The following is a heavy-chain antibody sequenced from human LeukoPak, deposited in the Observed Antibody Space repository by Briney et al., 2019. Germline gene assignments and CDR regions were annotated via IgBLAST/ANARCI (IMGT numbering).Heavy chain of an antibody. CDR3: ARDGSRGSRRDGGFDY. J-gene: IGHJ4*02. CDR1: GGSISSGGYY. CDR2: IYYSGST. D-gene: IGHD2-15*01. Sequence: SETLSLTCTVSGGSISSGGYYWSWIRQHPGKGLEWIGYIYYSGSTYYNPSLKSRVTISVDTSKNQFSLKLSSVTAADTAVYYCARDGSRGSRRDGGFDYWGQGTLVTVSS. V-gene: IGHV4-31*03.